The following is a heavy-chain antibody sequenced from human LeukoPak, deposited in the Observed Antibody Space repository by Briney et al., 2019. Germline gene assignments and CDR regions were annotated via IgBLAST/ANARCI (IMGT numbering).Heavy chain of an antibody. CDR1: GGSFSGYY. Sequence: PSETLSLTCAVYGGSFSGYYWSWIRQPPGKGLEWIGEINHSGSTNYNPSLKSRVTISVDTSKNQFSLKLSSVTAADTAVYYCARHGGYCSSTSCYRVWFDPWGQGTLVTVSS. J-gene: IGHJ5*02. V-gene: IGHV4-34*01. CDR2: INHSGST. CDR3: ARHGGYCSSTSCYRVWFDP. D-gene: IGHD2-2*02.